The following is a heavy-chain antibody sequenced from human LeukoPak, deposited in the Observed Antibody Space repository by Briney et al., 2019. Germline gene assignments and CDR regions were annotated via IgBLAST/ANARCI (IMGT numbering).Heavy chain of an antibody. J-gene: IGHJ3*02. CDR3: ARAMSLAYCGGDCYSEDAFDI. CDR1: GYTFTSYG. D-gene: IGHD2-21*02. Sequence: ASVKVSCKASGYTFTSYGISWVRQAPGQGLEWMGWISAYNGNTNYAQKLQGRVTMTTDTSTSTAYMELRSLRSDDTAVYYCARAMSLAYCGGDCYSEDAFDIWGQGTMVTVSS. V-gene: IGHV1-18*01. CDR2: ISAYNGNT.